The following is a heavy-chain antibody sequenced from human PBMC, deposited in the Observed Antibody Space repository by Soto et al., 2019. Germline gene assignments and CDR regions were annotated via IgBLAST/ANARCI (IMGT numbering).Heavy chain of an antibody. CDR2: IIPIFGTA. J-gene: IGHJ6*02. CDR1: GGTFSSYA. CDR3: ASPNSSSWYHHYYYGMDV. D-gene: IGHD6-13*01. Sequence: SVKVSCKASGGTFSSYAISWVRQAPGQGLEWMGGIIPIFGTANYAQKFQGRVTITADESTSTAYMELSSLRSEDTAVYYCASPNSSSWYHHYYYGMDVWGQGTAVTVSS. V-gene: IGHV1-69*13.